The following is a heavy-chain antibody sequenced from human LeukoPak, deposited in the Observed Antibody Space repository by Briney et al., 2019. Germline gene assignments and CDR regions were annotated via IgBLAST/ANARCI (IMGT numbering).Heavy chain of an antibody. Sequence: SETLSLTCTVSGGSISSYYWSWIQQPPGKGLEWIGYIYYSGSTNYNPSLKSRVTISVDTSKNQFSLKLSSVTAADTAVYYCARTHDYGDYGPAYYFDYWGQGTLVTVSS. CDR1: GGSISSYY. CDR3: ARTHDYGDYGPAYYFDY. J-gene: IGHJ4*02. D-gene: IGHD4-17*01. CDR2: IYYSGST. V-gene: IGHV4-59*01.